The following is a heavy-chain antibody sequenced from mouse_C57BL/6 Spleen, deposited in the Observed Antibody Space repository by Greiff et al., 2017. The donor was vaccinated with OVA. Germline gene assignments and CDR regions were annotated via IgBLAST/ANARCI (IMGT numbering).Heavy chain of an antibody. CDR3: ASKLYYAMDY. CDR2: ISSGSSTI. V-gene: IGHV5-17*01. J-gene: IGHJ4*01. D-gene: IGHD1-3*01. Sequence: EVKLEESGGGLVKPGGSLKLSCAASGFTFSDYGMHWVRQAPEKGLEWVAYISSGSSTIYYADTVKGRFTISRDNAKNTLFLQMTSLRSEDTAMYYCASKLYYAMDYWGQGTSVTVSS. CDR1: GFTFSDYG.